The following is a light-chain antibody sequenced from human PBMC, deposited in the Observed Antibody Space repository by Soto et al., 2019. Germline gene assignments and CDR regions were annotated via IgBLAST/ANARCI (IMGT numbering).Light chain of an antibody. CDR2: GAS. CDR3: QQYNNSTPLT. Sequence: EIVMTQSQATLSVSPGERATLSCRASQSVSSNLAWYQQKPGQAPRLLIYGASTRATGIPARLSGSGSGTEFTLTISSLQSKAFAVYYCQQYNNSTPLTFSKRTKVEIK. CDR1: QSVSSN. J-gene: IGKJ1*01. V-gene: IGKV3-15*01.